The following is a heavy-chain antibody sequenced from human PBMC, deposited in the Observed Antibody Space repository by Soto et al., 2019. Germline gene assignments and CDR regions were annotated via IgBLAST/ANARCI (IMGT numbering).Heavy chain of an antibody. CDR3: ARVRAYYYDSSGYYFRY. J-gene: IGHJ4*02. CDR1: GGTFSSYA. V-gene: IGHV1-69*01. CDR2: IIPIFGTA. Sequence: QVQLVQSGAEVKKPGSSVKVSCKASGGTFSSYAISWVRQAPGQGLEWMGGIIPIFGTANYAQKFQGRVTITADESTSTAYMELSSLRSEDTDVYYCARVRAYYYDSSGYYFRYWGQGTLVTVSS. D-gene: IGHD3-22*01.